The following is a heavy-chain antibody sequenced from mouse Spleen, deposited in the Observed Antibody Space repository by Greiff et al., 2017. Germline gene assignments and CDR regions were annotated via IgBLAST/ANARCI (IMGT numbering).Heavy chain of an antibody. D-gene: IGHD1-1*01. CDR1: GYTFTSYW. CDR3: ASGDYGSSTGFDY. CDR2: IFPGTGTT. Sequence: VQLQQSGAELVKPGASVKLSCKTSGYTFTSYWIQWVKQRPGQGLGWIGEIFPGTGTTYYNEKFKGKATLTIDTSSSTAYMQLSSLTSEDSAVYFCASGDYGSSTGFDYWGQGTTLTVSS. J-gene: IGHJ2*01. V-gene: IGHV1S132*01.